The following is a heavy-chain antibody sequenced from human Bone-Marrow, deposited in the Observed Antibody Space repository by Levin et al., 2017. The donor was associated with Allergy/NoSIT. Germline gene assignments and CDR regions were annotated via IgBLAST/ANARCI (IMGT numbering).Heavy chain of an antibody. Sequence: ASVKVSCKASGYTFTSYAMHWVRQAPGQRLEWMGWINAGNGNTKYSQKFQGRVTITRDTSASTAYMELSSLRSEDTAVYYCAREMNVFLWFRDNPVDPLEYWGQGTLVTVSS. V-gene: IGHV1-3*01. J-gene: IGHJ4*02. CDR3: AREMNVFLWFRDNPVDPLEY. CDR1: GYTFTSYA. CDR2: INAGNGNT. D-gene: IGHD3-10*01.